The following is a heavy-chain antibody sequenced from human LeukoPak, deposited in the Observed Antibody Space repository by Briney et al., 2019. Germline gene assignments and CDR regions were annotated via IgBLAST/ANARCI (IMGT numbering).Heavy chain of an antibody. CDR3: ASDCSSTSCYTWVNSDY. J-gene: IGHJ4*02. CDR1: GFTFSSYG. Sequence: GGSLRLSCAASGFTFSSYGMHWVRQAPGKGLEWVAFIRYDGSNKYYADSVKSRFTISRDNSKNTLYLQMNSLRAEDTAVYYCASDCSSTSCYTWVNSDYWGQGTLDTVSS. CDR2: IRYDGSNK. V-gene: IGHV3-30*02. D-gene: IGHD2-2*02.